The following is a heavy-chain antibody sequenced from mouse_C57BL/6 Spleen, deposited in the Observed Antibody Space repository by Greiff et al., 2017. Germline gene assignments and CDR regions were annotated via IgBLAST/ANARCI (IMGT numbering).Heavy chain of an antibody. V-gene: IGHV2-4*01. D-gene: IGHD4-1*01. J-gene: IGHJ3*01. CDR2: IWSGGST. Sequence: QVQLKESGPGLVQPSQSLSITCTVSGFSLTSYGVHWVRQPPGKGLEWLGVIWSGGSTDYNAAFISRLSISKDNSKSQVFFKMNSLQADDTAIYYCANLGRGPAWFAYWGQGTLVTVSA. CDR1: GFSLTSYG. CDR3: ANLGRGPAWFAY.